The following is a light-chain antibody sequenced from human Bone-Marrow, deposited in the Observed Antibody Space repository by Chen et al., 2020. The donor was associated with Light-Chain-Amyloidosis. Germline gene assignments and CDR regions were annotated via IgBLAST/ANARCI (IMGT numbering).Light chain of an antibody. Sequence: DIVMTQCPDSLAVSLGERATIKCKSSQSVLYSSNNKNYLAWYQQKPGQPPKLLIYWASTRESGVPDRFSGSGSGTDFTLTISSLQAEDVAVYYCQQYYSTPLTFGGGTKVEIK. CDR1: QSVLYSSNNKNY. J-gene: IGKJ4*01. CDR2: WAS. V-gene: IGKV4-1*01. CDR3: QQYYSTPLT.